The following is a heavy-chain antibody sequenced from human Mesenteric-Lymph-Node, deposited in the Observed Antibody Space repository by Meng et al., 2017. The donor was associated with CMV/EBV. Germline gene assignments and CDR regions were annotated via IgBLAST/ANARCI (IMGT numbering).Heavy chain of an antibody. J-gene: IGHJ6*02. CDR2: INPNSGGT. V-gene: IGHV1-2*02. CDR3: ARDQRGTLTIFGVANGMDV. D-gene: IGHD3-3*01. CDR1: GYTFIGYY. Sequence: ASVQVSCKASGYTFIGYYMHWVRQAPGQGLEWMGWINPNSGGTNYAQKSQGRVTMTRDTSISKAYMELSRLRCDDTAAYYCARDQRGTLTIFGVANGMDVWGQGTTVTVSS.